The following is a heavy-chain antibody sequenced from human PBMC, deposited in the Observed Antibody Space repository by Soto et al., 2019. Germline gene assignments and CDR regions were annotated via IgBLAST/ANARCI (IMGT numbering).Heavy chain of an antibody. D-gene: IGHD3-3*01. V-gene: IGHV1-18*01. CDR1: GYTFTSYG. CDR2: ISAYNGNT. CDR3: ARVPANYDFWSGYYTDYYYYMDV. Sequence: ASVKVSCKASGYTFTSYGISWVRQAPGQGLEWMGWISAYNGNTNYAQKLQGRVTMTTDTSTSTAYMELRSLRSDDTAVYYCARVPANYDFWSGYYTDYYYYMDVWGKGTTVTVS. J-gene: IGHJ6*03.